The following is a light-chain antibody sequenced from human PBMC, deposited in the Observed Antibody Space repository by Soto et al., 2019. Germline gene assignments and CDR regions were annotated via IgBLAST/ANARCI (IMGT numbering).Light chain of an antibody. Sequence: DIQLTQSPSFLSASVGDSVTITCQASQDISNFLNWYHQRPGKAPKLLISDASSLQGGVPSRYRGSVAGTKFVLTITSLQPEDIGSYYCQQYEDVPTFGQGTKVEVK. V-gene: IGKV1-33*01. J-gene: IGKJ2*01. CDR2: DAS. CDR3: QQYEDVPT. CDR1: QDISNF.